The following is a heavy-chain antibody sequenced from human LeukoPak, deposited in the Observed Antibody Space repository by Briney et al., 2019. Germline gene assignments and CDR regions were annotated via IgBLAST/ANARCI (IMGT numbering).Heavy chain of an antibody. J-gene: IGHJ4*02. V-gene: IGHV1-2*04. Sequence: GASVKVSCKASGYTFTGYYMHWVRQAPGQGLEWMGWINPNSGGTNYAQKFQGWVTMTRDTSISTAYVELGRLRSGDTAVYYCARDHGYELDCWGQGTLVTVSS. CDR3: ARDHGYELDC. CDR2: INPNSGGT. D-gene: IGHD5-24*01. CDR1: GYTFTGYY.